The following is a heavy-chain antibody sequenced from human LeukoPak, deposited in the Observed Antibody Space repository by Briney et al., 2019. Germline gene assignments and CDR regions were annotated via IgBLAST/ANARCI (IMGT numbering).Heavy chain of an antibody. CDR2: ISSDSRTR. CDR1: GFTFFGST. CDR3: ARGPSGYHNT. Sequence: GGSLRLSCAGSGFTFFGSTMNWVRQAPGKGLDWVSSISSDSRTRYYSDSVKGRFTISRDNAKNSLYLQMNSLRAEDTAVYYCARGPSGYHNTGGQGTLVTVSS. V-gene: IGHV3-21*06. D-gene: IGHD5-12*01. J-gene: IGHJ4*02.